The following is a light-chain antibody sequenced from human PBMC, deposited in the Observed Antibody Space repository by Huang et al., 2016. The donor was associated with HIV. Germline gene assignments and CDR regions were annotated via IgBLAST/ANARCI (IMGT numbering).Light chain of an antibody. CDR1: QSISSY. V-gene: IGKV1-39*01. CDR3: QQTYITPRT. CDR2: AAT. J-gene: IGKJ2*01. Sequence: DIQMTQSPSSLSASVGARVTITGRASQSISSYLNWYQQKPGTAPKVLIYAATSLQSGVPSRFSGSGAGTDFTLTINSLQPEDSATYYCQQTYITPRTFGQGTKVEIK.